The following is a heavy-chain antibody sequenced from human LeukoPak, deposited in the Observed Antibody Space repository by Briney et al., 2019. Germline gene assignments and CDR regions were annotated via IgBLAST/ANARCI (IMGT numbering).Heavy chain of an antibody. Sequence: GGSLRLSCAASGFTFSSYSMNWVRQAPGKGLEWDSSISSSSSYIYYADSVKGRFTISRDNAKNSLYLQMNSLRAEDTAVYYCARDHGLRYFDWFSPWYFDYWGQGTLVTVSS. D-gene: IGHD3-9*01. J-gene: IGHJ4*02. V-gene: IGHV3-21*01. CDR1: GFTFSSYS. CDR2: ISSSSSYI. CDR3: ARDHGLRYFDWFSPWYFDY.